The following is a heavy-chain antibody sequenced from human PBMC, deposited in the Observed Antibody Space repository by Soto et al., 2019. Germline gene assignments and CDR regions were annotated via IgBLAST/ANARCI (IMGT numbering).Heavy chain of an antibody. J-gene: IGHJ4*02. V-gene: IGHV3-23*01. CDR2: ISGSGDRT. CDR3: VKDEGGNPSTEPH. Sequence: EVQLQESGGGLVQPGGSLRLSCAASGITIRNYPMSWVRQAPGKGLDWVSGISGSGDRTYYADSAKGRFTISKDFSKNSLSLQLDSLRVEDTAVYVCVKDEGGNPSTEPHWGQGALVTVSS. CDR1: GITIRNYP. D-gene: IGHD2-15*01.